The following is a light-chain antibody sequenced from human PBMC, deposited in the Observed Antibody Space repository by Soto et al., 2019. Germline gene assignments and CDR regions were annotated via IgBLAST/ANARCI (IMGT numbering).Light chain of an antibody. CDR3: TSYASGSAHVV. Sequence: QSALTQPASVSGSPGQSITLSCTGTSSDIGGYDYVSWYQRHPGKAPKLIIYDVNNRPSGVSNRFSGSKSGNTASLTISGLQAEDAADSYCTSYASGSAHVVFGGGTKLTVL. CDR2: DVN. CDR1: SSDIGGYDY. V-gene: IGLV2-14*01. J-gene: IGLJ2*01.